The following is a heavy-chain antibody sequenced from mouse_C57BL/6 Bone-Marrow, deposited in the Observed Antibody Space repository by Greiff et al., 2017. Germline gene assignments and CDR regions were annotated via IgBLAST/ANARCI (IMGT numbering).Heavy chain of an antibody. J-gene: IGHJ1*03. Sequence: QVQLQQPGAELVKPGASVKFSCKASGYTFTSYWMHWVKQRPGQGLEWIGMIHPNSGSTNYNEKFKSKATLTVDKSSSTAYMQLSSLTSEDSAVYYYARMVITTVVAHWYFDVWGTGTTVTVSA. CDR2: IHPNSGST. CDR3: ARMVITTVVAHWYFDV. D-gene: IGHD1-1*01. V-gene: IGHV1-64*01. CDR1: GYTFTSYW.